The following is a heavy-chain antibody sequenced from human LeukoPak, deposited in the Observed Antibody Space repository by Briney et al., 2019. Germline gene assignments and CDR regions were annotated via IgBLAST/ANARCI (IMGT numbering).Heavy chain of an antibody. CDR2: ISAYNNNA. CDR3: AGAGSAVTQYFHH. J-gene: IGHJ1*01. V-gene: IGHV1-18*04. Sequence: ASVKVSCKASGYTFTSSGVSWVRQAPGQGPEWMGWISAYNNNANYAQRFQGRLTITTDTSTSTAYMELRSLRSDDTAVYYCAGAGSAVTQYFHHWGQGTLVTVSS. D-gene: IGHD2-21*02. CDR1: GYTFTSSG.